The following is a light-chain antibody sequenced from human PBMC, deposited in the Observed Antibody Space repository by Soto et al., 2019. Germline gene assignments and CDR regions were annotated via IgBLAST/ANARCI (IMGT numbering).Light chain of an antibody. J-gene: IGKJ1*01. CDR1: QSVSSN. Sequence: EIVMTQSPATLSVSPWERATLSCRASQSVSSNLAWYQQKPGQATRLLIYGASTRATGIPARFSGSGSGTEFTLTISSLQSEDFAVYYCQQYNNWTPWTFGQGTKVEIK. CDR3: QQYNNWTPWT. CDR2: GAS. V-gene: IGKV3-15*01.